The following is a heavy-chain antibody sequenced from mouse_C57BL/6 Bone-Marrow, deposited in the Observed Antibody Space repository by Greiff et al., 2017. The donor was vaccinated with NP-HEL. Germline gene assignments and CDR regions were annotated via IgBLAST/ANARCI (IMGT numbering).Heavy chain of an antibody. Sequence: VQLQQSGPELVKPGASVKISCKASGYSFTSYYIHWVKQRPGQGLEWIGWIYPGSGNTKYNEKFKGKATLTADTSSSTAYMQLSSLTSEDSAVYYCARSHYYGSSPYWYFDVWGTGTTVTVSS. D-gene: IGHD1-1*01. CDR3: ARSHYYGSSPYWYFDV. V-gene: IGHV1-66*01. CDR1: GYSFTSYY. J-gene: IGHJ1*03. CDR2: IYPGSGNT.